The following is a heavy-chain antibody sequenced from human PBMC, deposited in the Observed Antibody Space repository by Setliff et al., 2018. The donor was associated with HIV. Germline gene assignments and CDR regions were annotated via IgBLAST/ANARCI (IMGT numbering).Heavy chain of an antibody. CDR3: AKDQGGSYRVGFDY. CDR2: IWFDGSKT. CDR1: GFTFSTYG. J-gene: IGHJ4*02. D-gene: IGHD1-26*01. Sequence: GGSLRLSCATSGFTFSTYGMHWVRQAPGKGLEWVAIIWFDGSKTYYADSVKGRFTISRDNSKNTLYLQMNSLRAEDTAVYYCAKDQGGSYRVGFDYWGQGTLVTVSS. V-gene: IGHV3-33*06.